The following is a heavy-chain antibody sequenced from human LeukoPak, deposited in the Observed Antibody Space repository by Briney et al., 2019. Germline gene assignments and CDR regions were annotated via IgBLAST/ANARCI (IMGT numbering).Heavy chain of an antibody. Sequence: GESLKISCKGSGYSLTSYWIGWVRQMPGKGLEWMGIIYPGDSDTRYSPSFQGQVTISADKSISTAYLQWSSLKASDTAMYYCARGHDYGDKGDAFDIWGQGTMVTVSS. D-gene: IGHD4-17*01. V-gene: IGHV5-51*01. CDR2: IYPGDSDT. CDR3: ARGHDYGDKGDAFDI. CDR1: GYSLTSYW. J-gene: IGHJ3*02.